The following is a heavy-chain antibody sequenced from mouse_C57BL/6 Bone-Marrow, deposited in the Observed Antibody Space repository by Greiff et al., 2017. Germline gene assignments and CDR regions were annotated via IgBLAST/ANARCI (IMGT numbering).Heavy chain of an antibody. Sequence: EVQLQESGAELVRPGASVKLSCTASGFTFKDDYMHWVKQRPEQGLEWIGWIDPENGDTEYASKFQGKATIAADTSSNTAYLQLSSLTSEDTAVYYCTTAVDYWGQGTTLTVSS. V-gene: IGHV14-4*01. J-gene: IGHJ2*01. CDR3: TTAVDY. CDR2: IDPENGDT. CDR1: GFTFKDDY.